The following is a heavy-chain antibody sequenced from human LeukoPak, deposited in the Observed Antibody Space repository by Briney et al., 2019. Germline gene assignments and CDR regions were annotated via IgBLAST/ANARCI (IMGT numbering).Heavy chain of an antibody. J-gene: IGHJ5*02. V-gene: IGHV3-23*01. D-gene: IGHD2-2*01. CDR3: AREIVVVPAAMEEYNWFDP. CDR2: ISGSGGST. Sequence: GGSLRLSCAASGFTFSSYAMSWVRQAPGKGLEWVSAISGSGGSTYYADSVKGRFTISRDNSKNTLYLQMNSLRAEDTAVYYCAREIVVVPAAMEEYNWFDPWGQGTLVTVSS. CDR1: GFTFSSYA.